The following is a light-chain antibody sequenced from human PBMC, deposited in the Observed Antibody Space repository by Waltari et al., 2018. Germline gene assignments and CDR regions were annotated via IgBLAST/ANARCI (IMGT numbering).Light chain of an antibody. J-gene: IGLJ2*01. V-gene: IGLV2-14*03. CDR1: SSDVGGYDY. CDR3: SSFTSSSTLV. Sequence: QSALTPPASVSGSPGQSITISCIGTSSDVGGYDYVSWYQQHPGKPPKLMIYDVTNRPSGVSDRFSGSKSGNTASLTISGLQAEDEADYYCSSFTSSSTLVFGGGTELTVL. CDR2: DVT.